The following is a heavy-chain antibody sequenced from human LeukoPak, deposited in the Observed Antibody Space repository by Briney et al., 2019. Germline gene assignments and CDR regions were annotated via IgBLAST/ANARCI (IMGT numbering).Heavy chain of an antibody. CDR2: IYHSGST. J-gene: IGHJ4*02. Sequence: PSETLSLTCTVSGGSISSSSYYWGWIRQPPGKGLEGIGSIYHSGSTYYNPSLKSRVTIFVDTSQNQFSLRLRSVTAADTAVYYCARATSGTYWYFDYWGQGTLVTVSS. CDR1: GGSISSSSYY. D-gene: IGHD1-26*01. V-gene: IGHV4-39*01. CDR3: ARATSGTYWYFDY.